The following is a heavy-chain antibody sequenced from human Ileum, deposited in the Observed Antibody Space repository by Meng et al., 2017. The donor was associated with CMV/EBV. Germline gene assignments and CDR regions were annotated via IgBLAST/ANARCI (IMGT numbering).Heavy chain of an antibody. D-gene: IGHD2/OR15-2a*01. CDR3: ARGGQGNTAFHY. Sequence: QVQGVQSWGEMRNAGASGKVSCKASGYTFTGYCMHWVRQAPGQGLEWMGWINPNSGGTNYAQKFQGRVTMTRDTSISTAYMELSRLTSDDTAVYYCARGGQGNTAFHYWGQGTLVTVSS. V-gene: IGHV1-2*02. CDR2: INPNSGGT. J-gene: IGHJ4*02. CDR1: GYTFTGYC.